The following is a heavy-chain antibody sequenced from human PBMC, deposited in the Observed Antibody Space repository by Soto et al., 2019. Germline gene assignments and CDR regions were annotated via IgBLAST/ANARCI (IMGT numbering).Heavy chain of an antibody. Sequence: QVQLVQSGAEVKKPGSSVKVSCKASGGTFSSYTISWVRQAPGQGLEWMGRIIPILGIANYAQKFQGRVTITADKSTSTAYMELSSLRSEDTAVYYCATLDYGDDGWFDPWGQGTLVTVSS. V-gene: IGHV1-69*02. CDR3: ATLDYGDDGWFDP. D-gene: IGHD4-17*01. J-gene: IGHJ5*02. CDR1: GGTFSSYT. CDR2: IIPILGIA.